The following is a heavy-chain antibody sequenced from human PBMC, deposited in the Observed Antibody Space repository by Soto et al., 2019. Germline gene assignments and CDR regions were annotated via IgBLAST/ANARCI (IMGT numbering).Heavy chain of an antibody. CDR1: GGSFSGYY. CDR3: ARGLGYDILTGPKLGSVWFDP. Sequence: SETLSLTCAVYGGSFSGYYWSWIRQPPGKGLEWIGEINHSGSTNYNPSLKSRVTISVDTSKNQFSLKLSSVTAADTAVYYCARGLGYDILTGPKLGSVWFDPWGQGTLVTVSS. CDR2: INHSGST. J-gene: IGHJ5*02. V-gene: IGHV4-34*01. D-gene: IGHD3-9*01.